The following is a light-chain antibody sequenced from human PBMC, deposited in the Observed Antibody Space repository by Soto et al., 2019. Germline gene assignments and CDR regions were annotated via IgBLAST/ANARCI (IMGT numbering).Light chain of an antibody. V-gene: IGKV2-30*01. CDR2: KVS. J-gene: IGKJ2*01. Sequence: DVVVPQSPLSLPVALGQPASISCRSSQSLVFADGNTYLDWFQQRPGHSPRRLIYKVSHRDSGVPDRFSGSGSGTDFTLRISRVESEDVGVYYCLQASHWPPYIFGQGTKLEIK. CDR3: LQASHWPPYI. CDR1: QSLVFADGNTY.